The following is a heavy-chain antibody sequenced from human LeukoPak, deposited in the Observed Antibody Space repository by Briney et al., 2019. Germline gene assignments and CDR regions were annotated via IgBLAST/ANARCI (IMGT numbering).Heavy chain of an antibody. CDR1: GGSISSYY. CDR2: IYYSGST. V-gene: IGHV4-59*01. D-gene: IGHD3-10*01. CDR3: ARVEEGYGSGRRENYYYYYMDV. J-gene: IGHJ6*03. Sequence: PSETLSLTCIVSGGSISSYYWSWIRQPPGKGLEWIGYIYYSGSTNYNPSLKSRVTISVDTSKKQFSLKLSSGTAADTAVYYCARVEEGYGSGRRENYYYYYMDVWGKGTTVTISS.